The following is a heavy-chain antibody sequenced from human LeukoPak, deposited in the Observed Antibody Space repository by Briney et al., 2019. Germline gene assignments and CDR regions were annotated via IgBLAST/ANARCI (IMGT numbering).Heavy chain of an antibody. V-gene: IGHV1-69*04. CDR3: AREGIPGIAVAGLYYYYVMDV. CDR1: GGTFSNYA. CDR2: INPILGVA. D-gene: IGHD6-13*01. J-gene: IGHJ6*02. Sequence: SVKVSCKASGGTFSNYAISWVRQAPGQGLEWMGRINPILGVADYAQKFQGRVTITADKATGTAYMELSSLRSEDTAVYYCAREGIPGIAVAGLYYYYVMDVWGQGTTVTVSS.